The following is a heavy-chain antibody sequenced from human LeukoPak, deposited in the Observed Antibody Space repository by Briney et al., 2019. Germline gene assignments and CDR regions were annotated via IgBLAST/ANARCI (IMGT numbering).Heavy chain of an antibody. CDR1: GFTFSHYY. CDR3: ARESIVVVPSTMDDASDI. CDR2: IKQDGSEQ. J-gene: IGHJ3*02. V-gene: IGHV3-7*01. Sequence: GGSLRLSCAASGFTFSHYYMSWVRQAPGKGLEWVANIKQDGSEQFYLDSVKGRFTISRDNAKNALYLQMHSLRVEDTAVYYCARESIVVVPSTMDDASDIWGQGTMVTVSS. D-gene: IGHD2-2*01.